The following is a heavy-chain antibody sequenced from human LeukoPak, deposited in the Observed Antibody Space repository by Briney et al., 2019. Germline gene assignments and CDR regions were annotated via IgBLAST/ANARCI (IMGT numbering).Heavy chain of an antibody. V-gene: IGHV4-34*12. Sequence: PSETLSLTCAVYGGSFSGYYWSWIRQPPGKGLEWIGNIFHSGSTYYNPSLKSRVTMSVDTSKNQFSLRLSSVTAADTAVYYCARETIDITITVVVRMGDAFDIWGQGTMVTVSS. J-gene: IGHJ3*02. D-gene: IGHD3-22*01. CDR2: IFHSGST. CDR3: ARETIDITITVVVRMGDAFDI. CDR1: GGSFSGYY.